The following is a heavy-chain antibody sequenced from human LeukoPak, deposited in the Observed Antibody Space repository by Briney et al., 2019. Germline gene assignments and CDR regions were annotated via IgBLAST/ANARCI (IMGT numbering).Heavy chain of an antibody. D-gene: IGHD3-22*01. J-gene: IGHJ3*02. V-gene: IGHV4-39*07. CDR3: ARGSLKYYYDSSGRHAFDI. Sequence: SETLSLTCTVSGGSISSSSYYWGWVRQPPEKGLEWIGSIYYSGSTYYNPSLKSRVTISIDTSKNQFSLKLSSVTAADTAVYYCARGSLKYYYDSSGRHAFDIWGQGTMVTVSS. CDR1: GGSISSSSYY. CDR2: IYYSGST.